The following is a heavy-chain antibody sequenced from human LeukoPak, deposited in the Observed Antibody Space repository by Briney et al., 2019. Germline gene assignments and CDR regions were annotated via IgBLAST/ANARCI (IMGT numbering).Heavy chain of an antibody. J-gene: IGHJ1*01. CDR1: GFTFSSYW. CDR3: ASTVTSNKVQH. D-gene: IGHD4-17*01. V-gene: IGHV3-7*01. CDR2: IKQDGSVK. Sequence: GGSLRLSCVASGFTFSSYWMSWVRQAPGKGLEWVANIKQDGSVKYYVDSVKGRFTISRDNGKNSLYLQMNSLRAEDTAVYFCASTVTSNKVQHWGQGTLVTVSS.